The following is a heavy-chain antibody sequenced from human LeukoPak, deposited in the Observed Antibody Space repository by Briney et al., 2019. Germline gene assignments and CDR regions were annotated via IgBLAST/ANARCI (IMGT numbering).Heavy chain of an antibody. CDR1: GYTFTTYY. V-gene: IGHV1-46*01. D-gene: IGHD6-19*01. CDR3: ARDLRTVTVAGLGVFDI. Sequence: ASVKVSCKASGYTFTTYYIHWVRQAPGQGIEWMAVIDPTSGKTNYAQKFQGRVTMNRYMSTSTIYLELTSLRSDDTAFYYCARDLRTVTVAGLGVFDIWGQGTIVSVSS. J-gene: IGHJ3*02. CDR2: IDPTSGKT.